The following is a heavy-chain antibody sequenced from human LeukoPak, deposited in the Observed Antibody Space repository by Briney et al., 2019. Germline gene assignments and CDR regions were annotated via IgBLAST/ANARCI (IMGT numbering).Heavy chain of an antibody. V-gene: IGHV3-53*01. J-gene: IGHJ6*02. CDR1: GFTVSGNY. CDR2: IYSGGST. CDR3: AKGGVPATYYYGMDV. Sequence: GGSLRLSCAASGFTVSGNYMSCVRQAPGKGLGWVSVIYSGGSTYYADSVKGRFTISRDNSKNTLYLQMNSLRAEDPAVYYCAKGGVPATYYYGMDVWGQGTTVTVSS.